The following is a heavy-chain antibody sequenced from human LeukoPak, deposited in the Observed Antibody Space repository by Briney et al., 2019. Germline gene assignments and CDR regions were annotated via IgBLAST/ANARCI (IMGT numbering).Heavy chain of an antibody. CDR2: IYYSGST. V-gene: IGHV4-39*01. CDR1: GGSISNSNYY. J-gene: IGHJ6*03. CDR3: ARHSNTDTWNYYMDV. D-gene: IGHD1-20*01. Sequence: SETLSLTCTVSGGSISNSNYYWGWIRQPPGKGLGWIGSIYYSGSTYYNPSLKSRVTISVDTSKNQFSLKLSSVTAADTAVYYCARHSNTDTWNYYMDVWGKGTTVTVSS.